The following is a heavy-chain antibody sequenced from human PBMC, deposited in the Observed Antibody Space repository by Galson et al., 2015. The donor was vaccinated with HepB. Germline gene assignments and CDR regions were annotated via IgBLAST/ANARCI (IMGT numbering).Heavy chain of an antibody. D-gene: IGHD3-10*01. V-gene: IGHV7-4-1*02. CDR3: AQKSEDGSGSYGPFDY. CDR2: INTNTGNP. CDR1: GYTFTSYA. Sequence: SCKASGYTFTSYAMNWVRQAPGQGLEWMGWINTNTGNPTYAQGFTGRFVFSLDTSVSTAYLQISSLKAEDTAVYYCAQKSEDGSGSYGPFDYRGQGTLVTVSS. J-gene: IGHJ4*02.